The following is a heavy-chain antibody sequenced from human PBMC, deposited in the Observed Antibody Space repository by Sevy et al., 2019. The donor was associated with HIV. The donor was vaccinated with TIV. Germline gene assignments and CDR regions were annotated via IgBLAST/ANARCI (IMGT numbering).Heavy chain of an antibody. J-gene: IGHJ3*02. CDR2: IKRDGSEK. CDR1: GFTFSTYW. Sequence: GGSLRLSCAASGFTFSTYWMTWVRQAPEKGLEWVANIKRDGSEKSYLDSVKGRFTISRDNSKNSLYLQMNSLRAEDTAVYYCARDSTYFDGTYYYDNFDIWGKGTMVTVSS. CDR3: ARDSTYFDGTYYYDNFDI. V-gene: IGHV3-7*01. D-gene: IGHD3-22*01.